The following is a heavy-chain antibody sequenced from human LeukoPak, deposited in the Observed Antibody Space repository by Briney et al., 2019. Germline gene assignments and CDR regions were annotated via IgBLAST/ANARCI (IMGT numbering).Heavy chain of an antibody. J-gene: IGHJ4*02. CDR3: AKGIRFLGSYYFDY. CDR1: GFTFDDYA. Sequence: GGSLRLSCAASGFTFDDYAMHWVRQAPGKGLEWVSGISWNSGSIGYADSVKGRFTISRDNAKNSLYLQMNSLRAEDMALYYCAKGIRFLGSYYFDYWGQGTLVTVSS. V-gene: IGHV3-9*03. CDR2: ISWNSGSI. D-gene: IGHD3-3*01.